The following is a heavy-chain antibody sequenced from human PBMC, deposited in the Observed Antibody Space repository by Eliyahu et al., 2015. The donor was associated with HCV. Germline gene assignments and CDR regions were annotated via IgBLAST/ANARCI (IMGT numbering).Heavy chain of an antibody. Sequence: EVQLVESGGGLVKPGGSLRLXCAASGXPXXRAGRGRHGXXPGKGLEGIXRXKSKTDGGTTDYAAPVKGRFTISRDDSKSTLYLQMNSLKTEDTAVYYCTTGAPGGFDYYLDVWGQGTTVTVSS. CDR3: TTGAPGGFDYYLDV. V-gene: IGHV3-15*01. D-gene: IGHD3-10*01. CDR2: XKSKTDGGTT. J-gene: IGHJ6*03. CDR1: GXPXXRAG.